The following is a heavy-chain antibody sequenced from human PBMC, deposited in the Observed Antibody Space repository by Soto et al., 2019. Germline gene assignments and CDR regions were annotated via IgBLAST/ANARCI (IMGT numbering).Heavy chain of an antibody. CDR3: AGDTAMVTFRDLDY. Sequence: SQTLSLTCAISGDSVSSNSAAWNWIRLSPSRGLEWLARTYYRSRWYNDYAVSVRSRITVNPDTSKNQFSLQLTSVTPEDTAVYYCAGDTAMVTFRDLDYWGQGTLVTVSS. V-gene: IGHV6-1*01. CDR1: GDSVSSNSAA. D-gene: IGHD5-18*01. CDR2: TYYRSRWYN. J-gene: IGHJ4*02.